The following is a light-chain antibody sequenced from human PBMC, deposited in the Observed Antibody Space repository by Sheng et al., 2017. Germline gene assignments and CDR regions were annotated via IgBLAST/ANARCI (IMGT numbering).Light chain of an antibody. J-gene: IGKJ3*01. CDR1: QSISYW. CDR2: KAS. CDR3: QQYNSYSVT. V-gene: IGKV1-5*03. Sequence: DIQMTQSPSTLSASVGDRVTITCRASQSISYWLAWYQQKPGKAPKLLIYKASSLQSGVPSRFSGSGSGTEFILTISSLQPDDFATYYCQQYNSYSVTFGPGTKVDLK.